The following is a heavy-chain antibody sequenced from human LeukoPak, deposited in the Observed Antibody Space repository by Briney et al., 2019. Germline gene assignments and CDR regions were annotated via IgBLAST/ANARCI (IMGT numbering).Heavy chain of an antibody. V-gene: IGHV5-51*01. Sequence: GASLQISCEGSGSSFTSYWIGWVRQLPGKGLEWMGIIYPGDSDTRYSPSFQGQVTISADKSISTAYLQWSSLKASDTAMYCCAKTAYSSSSNWFDPWGQGTRHTVPS. CDR2: IYPGDSDT. CDR3: AKTAYSSSSNWFDP. CDR1: GSSFTSYW. D-gene: IGHD6-6*01. J-gene: IGHJ5*02.